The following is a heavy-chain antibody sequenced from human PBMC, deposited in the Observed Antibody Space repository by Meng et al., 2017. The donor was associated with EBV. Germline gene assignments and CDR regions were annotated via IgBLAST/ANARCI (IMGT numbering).Heavy chain of an antibody. CDR2: LIPMSGAP. V-gene: IGHV1-69*01. Sequence: QVQLQQAGAGVKKPGSSVKVSCRPSGGTFRSDAVSWVRQAPGQALEWMGGLIPMSGAPHYAQKFQDRVTIIADESTSTHSMELNNLRFEDTAMYYCASESGRGFTPDYWGQGTLVTVSS. CDR1: GGTFRSDA. CDR3: ASESGRGFTPDY. J-gene: IGHJ4*02. D-gene: IGHD3-10*01.